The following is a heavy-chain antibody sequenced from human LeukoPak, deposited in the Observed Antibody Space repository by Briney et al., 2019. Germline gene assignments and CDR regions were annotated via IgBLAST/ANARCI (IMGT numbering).Heavy chain of an antibody. V-gene: IGHV1-2*02. CDR3: VRDGAFDV. CDR2: INPNSGDT. J-gene: IGHJ3*01. Sequence: GASVKVSCKASGYTFTGYYMHWVRQAPGQGLEWMGWINPNSGDTNYAQKSQGRVTMTRDTSITTAYMELTRLTSDDTAVYYCVRDGAFDVWGQGTMVTVSS. CDR1: GYTFTGYY.